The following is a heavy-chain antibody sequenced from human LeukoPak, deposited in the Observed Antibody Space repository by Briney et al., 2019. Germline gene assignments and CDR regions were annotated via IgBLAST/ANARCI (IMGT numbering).Heavy chain of an antibody. CDR1: GYTFTGYY. D-gene: IGHD3-22*01. J-gene: IGHJ4*02. Sequence: GASVKVSCKASGYTFTGYYMHWVRQAPGQGLEWMGWINPNSGGTNYAQKFQGRVTMTRDTSISTAYMELSRLRSDDTAVYYCASAGGYYDSSGYSSGVYYWGQGTLVTVSS. V-gene: IGHV1-2*02. CDR2: INPNSGGT. CDR3: ASAGGYYDSSGYSSGVYY.